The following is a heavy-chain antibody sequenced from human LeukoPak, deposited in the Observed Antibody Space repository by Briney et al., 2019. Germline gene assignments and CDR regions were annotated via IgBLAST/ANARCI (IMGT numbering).Heavy chain of an antibody. J-gene: IGHJ6*02. D-gene: IGHD6-13*01. CDR3: ARGGPGRYSSRRWGYYYGMDV. CDR1: GGSFSGYY. CDR2: INHSGST. V-gene: IGHV4-34*01. Sequence: PSETLSLTCAVYGGSFSGYYWSWIRQPPGKGLEWIGEINHSGSTNYNPSLKSRVTISVGTSKNQFSLKLSSVTAADTAVYYCARGGPGRYSSRRWGYYYGMDVWGQGTTVTVSS.